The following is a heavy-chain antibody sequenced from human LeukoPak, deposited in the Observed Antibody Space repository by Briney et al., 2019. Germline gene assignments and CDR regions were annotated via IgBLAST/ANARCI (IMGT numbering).Heavy chain of an antibody. Sequence: SQTLSLTCTVSGGSISSGDYYWSWIRQHPGKGLEWIGYIYYSGSTYYNPSLKIRVTISVDTSKNQFSLKLSSVTAADTAVYYCARESTSGYARYFDYWGQGTLVTVSS. J-gene: IGHJ4*02. D-gene: IGHD5-12*01. CDR1: GGSISSGDYY. CDR3: ARESTSGYARYFDY. CDR2: IYYSGST. V-gene: IGHV4-31*03.